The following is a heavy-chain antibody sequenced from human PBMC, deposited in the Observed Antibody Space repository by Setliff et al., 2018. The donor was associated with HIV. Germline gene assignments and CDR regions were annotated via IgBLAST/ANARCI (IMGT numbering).Heavy chain of an antibody. V-gene: IGHV3-48*01. D-gene: IGHD5-12*01. J-gene: IGHJ4*02. CDR1: GFTFSNYA. CDR3: ATLPAAIVATTYYFDY. CDR2: ISSSTNTI. Sequence: GGSLRLSCAASGFTFSNYAMTWVRQAPGKGLEWVSSISSSTNTIYYADSVKGRFTISRDNAKNSLYLQMNSLRAEDTAVYFCATLPAAIVATTYYFDYWGQGTLVTVSS.